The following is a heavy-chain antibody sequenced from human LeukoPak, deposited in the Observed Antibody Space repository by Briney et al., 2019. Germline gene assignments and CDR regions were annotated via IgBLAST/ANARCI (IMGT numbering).Heavy chain of an antibody. Sequence: GASVKASCKASGYTFTDNYMHWVRQAPGQGLEWMGWVNPNSGGTNYAQKFQGRVTMTRDTSISTAYMEVSSLRSEDTAVYYCARAVVVARGLMAYFDYWGQGTLVTVSS. CDR2: VNPNSGGT. V-gene: IGHV1-2*02. J-gene: IGHJ4*02. CDR1: GYTFTDNY. D-gene: IGHD3-10*01. CDR3: ARAVVVARGLMAYFDY.